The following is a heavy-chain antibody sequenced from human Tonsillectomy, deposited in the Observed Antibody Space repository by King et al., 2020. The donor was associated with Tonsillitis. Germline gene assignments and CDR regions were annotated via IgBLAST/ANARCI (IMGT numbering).Heavy chain of an antibody. CDR3: ARDLSSWYDPYYFDY. CDR2: INSDGNST. Sequence: VQLVESGGGLVQPGGSLRLSCAASGFTFSSYWMHWVRQAPGKGLVWVSRINSDGNSTSYADSVKGRFTISRDNAKNTLYLQMNSLRAEDTAVYYCARDLSSWYDPYYFDYWGQGTLVTVSS. CDR1: GFTFSSYW. V-gene: IGHV3-74*01. D-gene: IGHD6-13*01. J-gene: IGHJ4*02.